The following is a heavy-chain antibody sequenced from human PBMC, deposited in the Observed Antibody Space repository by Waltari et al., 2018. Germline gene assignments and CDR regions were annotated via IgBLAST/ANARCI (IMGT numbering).Heavy chain of an antibody. V-gene: IGHV4-34*01. CDR3: ARVKSGFDS. J-gene: IGHJ4*02. CDR2: IYHTGSH. Sequence: QVQLKQWGAGLLKISETLSLNCDVSGGSFTTNYWSWIRQSPGKGLEWIGEIYHTGSHNYNPSLQNRVTISVDRSKSLFSLEVTSITAADAAIYYCARVKSGFDSWGQGTVVTVSS. CDR1: GGSFTTNY.